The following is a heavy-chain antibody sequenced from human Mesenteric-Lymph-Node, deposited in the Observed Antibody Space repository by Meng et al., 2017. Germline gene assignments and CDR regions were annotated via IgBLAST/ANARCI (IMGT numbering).Heavy chain of an antibody. CDR2: IQPGSAQT. CDR1: GYTFTNYR. V-gene: IGHV5-51*01. D-gene: IGHD3-10*01. Sequence: GESLKISCKASGYTFTNYRIAWVRQLPGKGLEWMGMIQPGSAQTTYSPSFQGQVTISADRSTSTAYLQWSSLEASDTAMYYCARGITMVRGVIITGPFDYWGQGTLVTVSS. J-gene: IGHJ4*02. CDR3: ARGITMVRGVIITGPFDY.